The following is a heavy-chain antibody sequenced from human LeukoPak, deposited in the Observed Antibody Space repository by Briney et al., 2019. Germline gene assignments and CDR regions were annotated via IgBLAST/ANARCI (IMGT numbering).Heavy chain of an antibody. J-gene: IGHJ4*02. D-gene: IGHD3-16*02. CDR1: GFTFSNYW. CDR2: INPDGSNT. CDR3: AKDYMITFGGVIAYFDY. V-gene: IGHV3-74*01. Sequence: SGGSLRLSCAASGFTFSNYWMHWVRQDPGKGLVWVSYINPDGSNTNYADSVKGRFTISRDNSKNTLYLQMNSLRAEDTAVYYCAKDYMITFGGVIAYFDYWGQGTLVTVSS.